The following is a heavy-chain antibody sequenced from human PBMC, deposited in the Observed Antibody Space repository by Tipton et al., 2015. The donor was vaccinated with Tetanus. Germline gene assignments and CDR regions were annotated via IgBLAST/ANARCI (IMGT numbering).Heavy chain of an antibody. CDR1: GGSISNSEYY. Sequence: TLSLTCSLSGGSISNSEYYWGWIRQHPGKGLEWIAYIYHSGSTYYNPSLRSRLSISVDTSKNQFSLRLSSVTAADTAVYYCARGRHYCRGGNCYQDWFDPWGQGTLVTVSS. J-gene: IGHJ5*02. CDR3: ARGRHYCRGGNCYQDWFDP. V-gene: IGHV4-31*03. CDR2: IYHSGST. D-gene: IGHD2-15*01.